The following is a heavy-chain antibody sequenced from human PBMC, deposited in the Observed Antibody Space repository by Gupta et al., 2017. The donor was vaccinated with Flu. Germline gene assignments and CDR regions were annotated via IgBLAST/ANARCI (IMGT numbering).Heavy chain of an antibody. Sequence: VQLVQSGTDVKKPGASLKVSCEASGYTFTYYYIHWVRQATGQGLEWMGRVKHQRGRKNFAQKWQGRVTLAMETSLSTAYMALTRLRYEDKAGYYCAREKFGSSASCFRWLDPWCQVTLVIVS. J-gene: IGHJ5*02. D-gene: IGHD3-10*01. CDR2: VKHQRGRK. CDR3: AREKFGSSASCFRWLDP. CDR1: GYTFTYYY. V-gene: IGHV1-2*06.